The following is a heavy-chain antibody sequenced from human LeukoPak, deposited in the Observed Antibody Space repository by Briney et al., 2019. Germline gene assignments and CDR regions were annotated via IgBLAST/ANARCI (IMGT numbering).Heavy chain of an antibody. D-gene: IGHD2-21*02. Sequence: ASVKVSCKASGYTFTSYYMHWVRQAPGQGLEWMGIINPSGGSTSYAQKFQGRVTMTRDMSTSTVYMELSSLRSEDTAVYYCARSPKVSYCGGDCYSSYFDYWGQEPWSPSPQ. V-gene: IGHV1-46*01. CDR2: INPSGGST. CDR3: ARSPKVSYCGGDCYSSYFDY. J-gene: IGHJ4*01. CDR1: GYTFTSYY.